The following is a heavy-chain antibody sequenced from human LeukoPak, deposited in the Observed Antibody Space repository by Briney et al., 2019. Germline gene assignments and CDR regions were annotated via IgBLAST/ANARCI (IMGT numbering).Heavy chain of an antibody. CDR1: GGTFSSYA. CDR2: IIPIFGTA. V-gene: IGHV1-69*13. CDR3: AREDYDILTGYAY. J-gene: IGHJ4*02. D-gene: IGHD3-9*01. Sequence: SVKVSCKASGGTFSSYAISWVRQAPGQGLEWMGGIIPIFGTANYAQKFQGRVTITADESTSTAYMELSSLRSEDTAVYYCAREDYDILTGYAYWGQGTLVTVSS.